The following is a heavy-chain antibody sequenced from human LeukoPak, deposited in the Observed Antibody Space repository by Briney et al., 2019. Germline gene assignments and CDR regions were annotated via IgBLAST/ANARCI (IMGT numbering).Heavy chain of an antibody. J-gene: IGHJ5*02. Sequence: SETLSLTCTVSGGSISSYYWSWIRQPPGKGLEWIGYIYYSGSTNYNPSLKSRVTISVDTSKNQFSLKLSSVTAADTAVYYCARASYYDILTGPQLWFDPWGQGTLVTVSS. CDR1: GGSISSYY. CDR3: ARASYYDILTGPQLWFDP. CDR2: IYYSGST. D-gene: IGHD3-9*01. V-gene: IGHV4-59*08.